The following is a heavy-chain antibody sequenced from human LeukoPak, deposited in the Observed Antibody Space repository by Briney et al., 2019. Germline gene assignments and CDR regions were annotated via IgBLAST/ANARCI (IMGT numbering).Heavy chain of an antibody. Sequence: SVKVSCKASGGTFSSYAISWVRQAPGQGLEWMGGIIPIFGTANYAQKFQGRVTITADESTSTAYMELSSLRSEDTAVYYCARVRYSGSYYFDYWGQGTLVTVSS. D-gene: IGHD1-26*01. J-gene: IGHJ4*02. CDR2: IIPIFGTA. V-gene: IGHV1-69*13. CDR3: ARVRYSGSYYFDY. CDR1: GGTFSSYA.